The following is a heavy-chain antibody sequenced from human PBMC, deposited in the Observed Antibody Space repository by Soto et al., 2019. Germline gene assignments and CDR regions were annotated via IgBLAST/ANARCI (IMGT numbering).Heavy chain of an antibody. V-gene: IGHV1-69*01. CDR1: GGTFSTYT. D-gene: IGHD3-22*01. CDR3: AISQDSSGYLNNCFDP. Sequence: QVQLVQSGAEVKKPGSSVKVSCKASGGTFSTYTITWVRQAPGQGLEWMGGIIPIFGTANYPQKFQGRVTITADESTSTAYMEMSSLRSEDTAVYYCAISQDSSGYLNNCFDPCGQGTLVTVSS. CDR2: IIPIFGTA. J-gene: IGHJ5*02.